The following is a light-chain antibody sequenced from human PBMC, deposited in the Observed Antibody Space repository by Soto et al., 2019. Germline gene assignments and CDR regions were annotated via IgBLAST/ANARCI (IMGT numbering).Light chain of an antibody. CDR1: TTITKW. CDR2: KAS. V-gene: IGKV1-5*03. J-gene: IGKJ2*01. Sequence: DIGLTQSPSTLSASVGDRVTITCRANTTITKWMAWFQQKSGKTPRLMIHKASILEVGVPSRFSGSGYGTEFTLTINNLQPEDFATYYCQMYNNYPYAFGQRTRLEI. CDR3: QMYNNYPYA.